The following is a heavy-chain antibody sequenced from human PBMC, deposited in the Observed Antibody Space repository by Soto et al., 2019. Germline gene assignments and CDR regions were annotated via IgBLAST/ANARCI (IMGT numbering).Heavy chain of an antibody. Sequence: EVHVLESGGGLVQPGGSLRLSCVASGFTFTTYAMTWVRQAPGKGLEWVSIISGRGGSTHYADSVKGRFIISSDNSKNTLYLQMNGLRAEDTAVYYCAKTGFGRLWSSTSCVHFDYWAQGNLVSVSS. V-gene: IGHV3-23*01. CDR3: AKTGFGRLWSSTSCVHFDY. CDR2: ISGRGGST. CDR1: GFTFTTYA. D-gene: IGHD2-2*01. J-gene: IGHJ4*02.